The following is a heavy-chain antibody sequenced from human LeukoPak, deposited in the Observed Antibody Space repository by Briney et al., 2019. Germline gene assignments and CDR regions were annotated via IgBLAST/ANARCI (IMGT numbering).Heavy chain of an antibody. J-gene: IGHJ4*02. CDR2: IIPIFGTA. CDR3: ARGSIAALDGRPYYFDY. Sequence: SVKVSCKASGGTFSSYAISWVRQAPGQGLEWMGGIIPIFGTANYAQKFQGRVTITADESTSTAYMELSSLRSEDTAVYYCARGSIAALDGRPYYFDYWGQGTLVTVSS. CDR1: GGTFSSYA. V-gene: IGHV1-69*13. D-gene: IGHD6-6*01.